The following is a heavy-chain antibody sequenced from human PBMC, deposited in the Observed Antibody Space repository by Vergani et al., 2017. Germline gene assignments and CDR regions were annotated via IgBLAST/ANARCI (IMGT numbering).Heavy chain of an antibody. Sequence: EVQLVESGGGLVQPGGSLRLSCAASGFTFSSYWMHWVRQAPGKGLVWVSRINSDGSSTSYADSVKGRFTISRDNSKNTLYLQMNSLRAEDTAVYYCARDPGSGWQSYYYGMDVWGQGTTVTVSS. D-gene: IGHD6-19*01. J-gene: IGHJ6*02. V-gene: IGHV3-74*01. CDR2: INSDGSST. CDR1: GFTFSSYW. CDR3: ARDPGSGWQSYYYGMDV.